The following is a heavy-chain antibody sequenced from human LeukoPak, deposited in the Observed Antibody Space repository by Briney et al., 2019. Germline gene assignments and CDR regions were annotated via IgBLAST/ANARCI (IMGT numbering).Heavy chain of an antibody. CDR2: FYSGSDT. J-gene: IGHJ2*01. D-gene: IGHD3-3*02. CDR1: VFIVSLKD. Sequence: PGGSLTLSCAASVFIVSLKDMNWVRRAPGKGLEWVSIFYSGSDTYYADSVMGRFTISRDSSKNMLFLHMNSLRAEDSAGYYCARVGDHFHWYLDLWGRGTLVTVSS. V-gene: IGHV3-53*01. CDR3: ARVGDHFHWYLDL.